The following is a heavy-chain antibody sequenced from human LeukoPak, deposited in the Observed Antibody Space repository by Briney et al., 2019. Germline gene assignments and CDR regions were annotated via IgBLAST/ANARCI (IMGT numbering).Heavy chain of an antibody. CDR1: GFSLSTSGVG. Sequence: SGPTLVNPTQTLTLTCTFSGFSLSTSGVGVGWIRQPPGKVLEWLALIYWNDDKRYSPSLKSRLTITKDTSKNQVVLTMTNMDPVDTATYYCALQTYYYDSSGYSHAFDIWGQGTMVTVSS. CDR3: ALQTYYYDSSGYSHAFDI. J-gene: IGHJ3*02. CDR2: IYWNDDK. D-gene: IGHD3-22*01. V-gene: IGHV2-5*01.